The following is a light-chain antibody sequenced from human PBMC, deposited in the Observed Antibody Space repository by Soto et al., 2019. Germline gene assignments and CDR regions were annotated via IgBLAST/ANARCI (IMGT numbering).Light chain of an antibody. V-gene: IGKV1-39*01. CDR2: AAY. J-gene: IGKJ1*01. CDR1: RDIGSD. CDR3: QQSYRTTWT. Sequence: QMTQSPSSLSASAGKIVTITCRASRDIGSDLSWYTKQTGTAPKLLSYAAYSLQSGVPYRVSGSGSETHFTRTRSSLKPEEGATDACQQSYRTTWTVGQGTKVEI.